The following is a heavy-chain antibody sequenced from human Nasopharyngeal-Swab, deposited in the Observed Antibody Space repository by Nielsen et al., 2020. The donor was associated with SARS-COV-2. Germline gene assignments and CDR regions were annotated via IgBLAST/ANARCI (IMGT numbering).Heavy chain of an antibody. CDR3: ARASVPAAIGVFGFDY. D-gene: IGHD2-2*01. CDR2: ISSSGSTI. J-gene: IGHJ4*02. V-gene: IGHV3-48*03. Sequence: WIRQPPGKGLEWVSYISSSGSTICYADSVKGRFTISRDNAKNSLYLQMNSLRAEDTAVYYCARASVPAAIGVFGFDYWGQGTLVTVSS.